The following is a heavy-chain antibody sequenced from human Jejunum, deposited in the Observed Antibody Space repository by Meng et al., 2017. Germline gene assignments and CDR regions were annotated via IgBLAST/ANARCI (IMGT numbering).Heavy chain of an antibody. Sequence: QVHLRQWGAGLLKPSETLSLTRGVYGGSFNSYFWNWIRQPPGKGLEWIGEINQNGRTNYNPSLESRVTISMDKSKKEFSLRLASVTAADTALYYCARGRDPMVVGELDPWGQGTLVTVSS. CDR1: GGSFNSYF. D-gene: IGHD2-15*01. CDR3: ARGRDPMVVGELDP. V-gene: IGHV4-34*01. J-gene: IGHJ5*02. CDR2: INQNGRT.